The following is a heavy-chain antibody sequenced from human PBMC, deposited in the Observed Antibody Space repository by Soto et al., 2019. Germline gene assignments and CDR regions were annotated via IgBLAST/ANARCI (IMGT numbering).Heavy chain of an antibody. Sequence: GGSLILSCAASGFTFISYAMHWVRQAPGKGLEWVTVISYDGSNQYYADSVKGRFTISRDNSKNTLFLEMNSLRPEDTAVYYCAKDRGSSGNNWFHXRCQAPLVTVS. CDR2: ISYDGSNQ. CDR1: GFTFISYA. CDR3: AKDRGSSGNNWFHX. J-gene: IGHJ5*02. D-gene: IGHD6-6*01. V-gene: IGHV3-30-3*01.